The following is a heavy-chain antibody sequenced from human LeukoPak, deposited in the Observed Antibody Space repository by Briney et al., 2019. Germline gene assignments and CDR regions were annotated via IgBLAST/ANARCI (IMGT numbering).Heavy chain of an antibody. CDR2: ISGSGGST. CDR1: GFTFSSYA. D-gene: IGHD2-2*02. J-gene: IGHJ1*01. Sequence: GGSLRLSCAASGFTFSSYAMSWVRQAPGKGLEWVSAISGSGGSTYYADSVKGRFTISRDNSKNMLYLQMNSLRAEDTAVYYCAKNPYCSSTSCYIGEEYFQHWGQGTLVTVSS. V-gene: IGHV3-23*01. CDR3: AKNPYCSSTSCYIGEEYFQH.